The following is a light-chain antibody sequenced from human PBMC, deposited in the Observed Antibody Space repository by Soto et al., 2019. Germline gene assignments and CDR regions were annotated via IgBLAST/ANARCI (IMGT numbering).Light chain of an antibody. CDR3: TSWTTSTTMK. V-gene: IGLV2-14*01. J-gene: IGLJ2*01. CDR1: SSDVGAYNY. CDR2: DVN. Sequence: QSALTQPASVSGSPGQSITISCTGTSSDVGAYNYVSWYQQHPGKAPKLMIYDVNIRPSGVSNRFSGSKSGKTASLTISGLQAEDEADYYCTSWTTSTTMKFGGGTKVTVL.